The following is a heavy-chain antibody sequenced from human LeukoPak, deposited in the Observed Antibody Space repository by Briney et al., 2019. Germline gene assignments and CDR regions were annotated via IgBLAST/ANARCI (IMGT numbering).Heavy chain of an antibody. D-gene: IGHD3-22*01. J-gene: IGHJ3*02. CDR3: ARHVPTMIVVVAFDI. V-gene: IGHV4-39*01. Sequence: GSLRLSCAASGFTFSSYSINWVRQAPGKGLEWIGSIYYSGSTYYNPSLKSRVTISVDTSKNQFSLKLSSVTAADTAVYYCARHVPTMIVVVAFDIWGQGTMVTVSS. CDR2: IYYSGST. CDR1: GFTFSSYSIN.